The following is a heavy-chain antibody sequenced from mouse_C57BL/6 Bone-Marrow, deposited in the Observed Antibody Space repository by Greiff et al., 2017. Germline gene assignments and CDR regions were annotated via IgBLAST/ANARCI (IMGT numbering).Heavy chain of an antibody. CDR1: GFNIKNPY. D-gene: IGHD1-1*01. J-gene: IGHJ1*03. CDR3: ARGGYGSSYDWYFDV. CDR2: IDPANGNT. V-gene: IGHV14-3*01. Sequence: VQLQQSVAELVRPGASVKLSCTASGFNIKNPYMHWVKQRPEQGLEWIGRIDPANGNTKYAPKFQGKATITADTSSNTAYLQLSSLTSEDTAIYYCARGGYGSSYDWYFDVWGTGTTVTVSS.